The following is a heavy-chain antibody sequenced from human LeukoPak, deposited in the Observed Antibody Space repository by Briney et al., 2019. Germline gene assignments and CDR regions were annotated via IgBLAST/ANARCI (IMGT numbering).Heavy chain of an antibody. Sequence: GGSLRLSCAASGFTFSSYEMNWVRQAPGKGLEWVSYISSSGTTIYYADSVKDRFTISRDNAKNSLYLQMNSLTAEDTAVYYCAILGYCNTSSCYDDGGLGYWGQGTLVTVSS. J-gene: IGHJ4*02. CDR3: AILGYCNTSSCYDDGGLGY. CDR1: GFTFSSYE. CDR2: ISSSGTTI. V-gene: IGHV3-48*03. D-gene: IGHD2-2*01.